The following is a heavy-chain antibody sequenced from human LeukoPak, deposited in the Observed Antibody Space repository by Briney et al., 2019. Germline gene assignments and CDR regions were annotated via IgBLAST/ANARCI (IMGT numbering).Heavy chain of an antibody. V-gene: IGHV3-21*01. CDR1: GFTFSSYS. D-gene: IGHD3-10*01. J-gene: IGHJ4*02. CDR2: ISSSSSYI. Sequence: GGSLRLSCAASGFTFSSYSMNWVRQAPGKGLEWVSSISSSSSYIYYADSVKGRFTISRDNAKNSLYLQMNSLRAEDTAVYYCAGDQFYYYGSGSGDYWGQGTLVTVSS. CDR3: AGDQFYYYGSGSGDY.